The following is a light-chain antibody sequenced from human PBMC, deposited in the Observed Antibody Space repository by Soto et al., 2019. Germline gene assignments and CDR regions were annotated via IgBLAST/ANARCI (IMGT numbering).Light chain of an antibody. Sequence: IQMPQSPPSLSASVGDRVTITCRASQSISSYLNWYQQKPGKAPKILIYAESSLQSGVPQRFSGSGSGTDLTLAISRLQPEDSATYYCLQDINYPWTXGQGTKVDIK. CDR1: QSISSY. CDR2: AES. V-gene: IGKV1-6*01. J-gene: IGKJ1*01. CDR3: LQDINYPWT.